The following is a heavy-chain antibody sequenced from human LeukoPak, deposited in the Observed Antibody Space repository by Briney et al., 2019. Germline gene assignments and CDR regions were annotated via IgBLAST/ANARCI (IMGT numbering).Heavy chain of an antibody. J-gene: IGHJ4*02. Sequence: GGSLRLSCAASGFTVSSNYMSWVRQAPGKGLEWVSVIYSGGSTYYADSVKGRFTISRDNSKNTLYLQMNSLRAEDTAVYYCASGADPGAATIKVVSSGVGAYYFDYWGQGTLVTVSS. CDR3: ASGADPGAATIKVVSSGVGAYYFDY. D-gene: IGHD5-24*01. CDR1: GFTVSSNY. V-gene: IGHV3-53*01. CDR2: IYSGGST.